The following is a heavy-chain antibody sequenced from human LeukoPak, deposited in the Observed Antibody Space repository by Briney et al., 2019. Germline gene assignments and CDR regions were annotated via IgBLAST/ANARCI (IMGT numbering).Heavy chain of an antibody. CDR2: IYYSGST. CDR3: ANKVYCSTTSCYHAGF. CDR1: GGSISSSSYY. J-gene: IGHJ4*02. Sequence: PSETLSLTCTVSGGSISSSSYYWGWIRQPPGKGLEWIGSIYYSGSTYYNPSLKSRVTISVDTSKNQFSLNLRSVTAADTAVYYCANKVYCSTTSCYHAGFWGQGTLVTVSS. D-gene: IGHD2-2*01. V-gene: IGHV4-39*07.